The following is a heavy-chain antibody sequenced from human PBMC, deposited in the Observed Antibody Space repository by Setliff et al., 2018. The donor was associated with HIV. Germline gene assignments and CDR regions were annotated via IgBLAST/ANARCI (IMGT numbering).Heavy chain of an antibody. D-gene: IGHD3-3*01. CDR1: GGSMNSHY. CDR3: ARGVVDYDFWSGSGDYYYMDV. J-gene: IGHJ6*03. Sequence: SETLSLTCTVSGGSMNSHYWSWIRQSPGSGLEWIGYIYYSVSTKYNPSLKSRVSMSIDTSKNQFSLKMSSVTAADTAVYYCARGVVDYDFWSGSGDYYYMDVWGKGTTVNVSS. CDR2: IYYSVST. V-gene: IGHV4-59*11.